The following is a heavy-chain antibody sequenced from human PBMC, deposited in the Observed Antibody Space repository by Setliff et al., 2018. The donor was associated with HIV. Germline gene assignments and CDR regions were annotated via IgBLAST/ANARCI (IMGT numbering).Heavy chain of an antibody. J-gene: IGHJ4*02. CDR1: GGSVSSYY. Sequence: SETLSLTCTVSGGSVSSYYWSWIRQPPGKGLEWIGYIYYSGSTNYNPSLKSRVTISIDPSKYHFSLKLRSVTAADTAVYYCARLSPLDWPFDYWGQGTLVTVSS. CDR2: IYYSGST. V-gene: IGHV4-59*08. CDR3: ARLSPLDWPFDY. D-gene: IGHD3-9*01.